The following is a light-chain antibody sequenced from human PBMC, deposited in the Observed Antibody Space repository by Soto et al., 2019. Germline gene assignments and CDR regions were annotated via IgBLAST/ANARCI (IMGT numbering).Light chain of an antibody. Sequence: ERVMTQSPATLSMSPGERATLSCRASQSVSSSLAWYQQKPGQAPRLLIYGASTRATGIPARFSGSGSGTEFTLTISSLQSEDFAVYYCQQYSDWPLTFGQGTRLEIK. CDR2: GAS. V-gene: IGKV3-15*01. CDR1: QSVSSS. J-gene: IGKJ5*01. CDR3: QQYSDWPLT.